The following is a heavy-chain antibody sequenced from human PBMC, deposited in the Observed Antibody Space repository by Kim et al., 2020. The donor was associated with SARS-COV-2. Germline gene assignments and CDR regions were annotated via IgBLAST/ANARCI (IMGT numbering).Heavy chain of an antibody. CDR2: IYYSGST. Sequence: SETLSLTCTVSGGSISSGDYYWSWIRQPPGKGLEWIGYIYYSGSTYYNPSLKSRVTISVDTSKNQFSLKLSSVTAADTAVYYCARGGTAVYYYYYYGMDVWGQGTTVTVSS. CDR1: GGSISSGDYY. D-gene: IGHD2-21*02. CDR3: ARGGTAVYYYYYYGMDV. J-gene: IGHJ6*02. V-gene: IGHV4-30-4*01.